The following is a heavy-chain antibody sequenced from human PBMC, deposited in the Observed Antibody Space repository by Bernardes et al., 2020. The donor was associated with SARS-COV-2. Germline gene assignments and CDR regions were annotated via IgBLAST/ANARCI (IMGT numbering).Heavy chain of an antibody. D-gene: IGHD2-2*01. Sequence: SETLSLTCTVSGGSISSYYWSWIRQPPGKGLEWIGYIYYSGSTNYNPSLKSRVTISVDTSKNQFSLKLSSVTAADTAVYYCARGLEYQPDRGNWFDPWGQGTLVTVSS. CDR1: GGSISSYY. V-gene: IGHV4-59*01. J-gene: IGHJ5*02. CDR3: ARGLEYQPDRGNWFDP. CDR2: IYYSGST.